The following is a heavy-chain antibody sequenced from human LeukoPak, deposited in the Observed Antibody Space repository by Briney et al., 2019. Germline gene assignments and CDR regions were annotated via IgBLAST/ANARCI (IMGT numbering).Heavy chain of an antibody. Sequence: SETLSLTCTVSGGSISSSSYYWGWIRQPPGKGLEWIGSIHYSGRTYYNPSLKSRVTISVDTSKNQFSLKLSSVTAADTAVYYCARLAHDYGGIYYMDVWGKGTTVTVSS. D-gene: IGHD4-23*01. J-gene: IGHJ6*03. CDR2: IHYSGRT. CDR1: GGSISSSSYY. CDR3: ARLAHDYGGIYYMDV. V-gene: IGHV4-39*01.